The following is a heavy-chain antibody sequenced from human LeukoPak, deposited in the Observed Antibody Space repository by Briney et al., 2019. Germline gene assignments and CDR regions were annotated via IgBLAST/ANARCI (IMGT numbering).Heavy chain of an antibody. D-gene: IGHD3-3*01. CDR2: INWYGGST. CDR1: GFTFDDYG. J-gene: IGHJ4*02. CDR3: ARVNEYQGNFWSGYYFDY. V-gene: IGHV3-20*01. Sequence: GGSLRLSCAASGFTFDDYGMSWVRQAPGKGLEWVSGINWYGGSTGYADSVKGRFTISRDNAKNSLYLQMNSLRAEDTALYHCARVNEYQGNFWSGYYFDYWGQGTLVTVSS.